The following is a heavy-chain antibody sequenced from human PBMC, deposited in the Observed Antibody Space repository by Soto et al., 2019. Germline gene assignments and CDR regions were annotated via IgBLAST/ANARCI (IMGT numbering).Heavy chain of an antibody. D-gene: IGHD3-3*01. Sequence: GGSLRLSCAASGFTFSSYAMSWVRQAPGKGLEWVSAISGSGGSTYYADSVKGRFTISRDNSKNTLYLQMNSLRAEDTAVYYCAKGSGVGLRFLEWLPNANYYYYYGMDVWGQGTTVTVSS. CDR2: ISGSGGST. V-gene: IGHV3-23*01. CDR3: AKGSGVGLRFLEWLPNANYYYYYGMDV. CDR1: GFTFSSYA. J-gene: IGHJ6*02.